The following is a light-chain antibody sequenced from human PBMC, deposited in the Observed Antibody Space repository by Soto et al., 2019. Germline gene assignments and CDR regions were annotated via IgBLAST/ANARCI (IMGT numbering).Light chain of an antibody. CDR2: GAS. CDR1: QGVTSSF. CDR3: QQYGSSGT. J-gene: IGKJ5*01. Sequence: EIVLTQSPGTLSLSPGQRATLSCRASQGVTSSFLAWYQQRPGQAPRLVIYGASNRATGIPDRFSGSGSGTDFTLTISRLEPEDFAVYYCQQYGSSGTFGQGTRLEIK. V-gene: IGKV3-20*01.